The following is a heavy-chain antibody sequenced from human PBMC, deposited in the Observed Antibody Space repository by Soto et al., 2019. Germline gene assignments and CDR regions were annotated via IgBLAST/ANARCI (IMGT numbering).Heavy chain of an antibody. Sequence: TLTLTCTFSGFSLSTSGVGVGWIRQPPGKALEWLALIYWNDDKRYSPSLKSRLTITKDTSKNQVVLTMTNMDPVDTATYYCAHSELRLFTDPYYFDYWGQGTLVTVSS. D-gene: IGHD1-26*01. CDR3: AHSELRLFTDPYYFDY. CDR1: GFSLSTSGVG. J-gene: IGHJ4*02. V-gene: IGHV2-5*01. CDR2: IYWNDDK.